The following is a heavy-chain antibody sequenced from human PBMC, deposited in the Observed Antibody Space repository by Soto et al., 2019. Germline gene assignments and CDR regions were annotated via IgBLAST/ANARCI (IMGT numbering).Heavy chain of an antibody. V-gene: IGHV3-30*18. CDR1: GFTFSSYG. D-gene: IGHD4-17*01. J-gene: IGHJ4*02. Sequence: VGSLRLSCAASGFTFSSYGTHWVRQAPGKGLEWVAVISYDGSNKYYADSVKGRFTTSRDNSKNTLYLQMNSLRAEDTAVYYCAKDYGGTPGYWGQGTLVTVSS. CDR3: AKDYGGTPGY. CDR2: ISYDGSNK.